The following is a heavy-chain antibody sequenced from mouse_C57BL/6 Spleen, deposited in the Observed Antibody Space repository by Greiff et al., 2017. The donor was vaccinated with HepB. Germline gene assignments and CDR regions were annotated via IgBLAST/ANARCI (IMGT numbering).Heavy chain of an antibody. D-gene: IGHD2-3*01. CDR3: ARDDGYSGGDYYAMDY. Sequence: VQLQQSVAELVRPGASVKLSCTASGFNIKNTYMHWVKQRPEQGLEWIGRIDPANGNTKYAPKFKGKATITADTSSNTAYLQLSSLTSEDTAIYYCARDDGYSGGDYYAMDYWGQGTSVTVSS. V-gene: IGHV14-3*01. J-gene: IGHJ4*01. CDR2: IDPANGNT. CDR1: GFNIKNTY.